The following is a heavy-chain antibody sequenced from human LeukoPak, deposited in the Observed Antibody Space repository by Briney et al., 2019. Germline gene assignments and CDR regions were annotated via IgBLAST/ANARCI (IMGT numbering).Heavy chain of an antibody. J-gene: IGHJ4*02. CDR3: AKEGGYDSNYFDY. CDR1: GFTFSSYG. Sequence: GGTLRLSCAASGFTFSSYGMSWVRQAPGKGLEWVSAISGSGGSTYYADSVKGRFTISRDNSKNTLYLQMNSLRAEDTAVYYCAKEGGYDSNYFDYWGQGTLVTASS. D-gene: IGHD5-12*01. CDR2: ISGSGGST. V-gene: IGHV3-23*01.